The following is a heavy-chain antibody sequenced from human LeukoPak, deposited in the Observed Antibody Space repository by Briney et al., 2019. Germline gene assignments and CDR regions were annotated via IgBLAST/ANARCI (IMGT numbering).Heavy chain of an antibody. CDR1: GFTFSSYA. J-gene: IGHJ6*02. CDR2: VTASAGTT. CDR3: AKGDYYGSGSFFKDGMDV. D-gene: IGHD3-10*01. V-gene: IGHV3-23*01. Sequence: GGSLRLSCAASGFTFSSYAMSWVRPAPGKGQEWVSAVTASAGTTYYADSVKGRFTISRANTKNTLYLQVNSLRTEDTAVYYCAKGDYYGSGSFFKDGMDVWGQGTTVTVSS.